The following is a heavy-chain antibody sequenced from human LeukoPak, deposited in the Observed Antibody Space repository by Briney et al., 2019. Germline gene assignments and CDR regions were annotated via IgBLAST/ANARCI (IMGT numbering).Heavy chain of an antibody. J-gene: IGHJ4*02. D-gene: IGHD1-26*01. CDR3: ARDLEWELLGSAFDY. CDR1: GYTFTGYY. CDR2: INPNSGGT. Sequence: ASVKVSCKASGYTFTGYYMHWVRQAPGQGLEWMGWINPNSGGTNYAQKFQGRVTMTRDTSISTAYMELSRLRSDDTAVYYCARDLEWELLGSAFDYWAREPWSPSPQ. V-gene: IGHV1-2*02.